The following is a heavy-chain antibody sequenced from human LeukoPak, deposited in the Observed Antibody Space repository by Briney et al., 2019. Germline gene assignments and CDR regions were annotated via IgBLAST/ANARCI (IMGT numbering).Heavy chain of an antibody. CDR2: IFYSGST. Sequence: PSETLSLTCTVSGGSISSYYWTWIRQPPGKGLEWIGNIFYSGSTYYSPSLKSRVTISLDTSRNQFSLKLNSVTAADTAVYYCAKSNGYGLVDIWGQGTMVTVSS. CDR1: GGSISSYY. V-gene: IGHV4-59*12. CDR3: AKSNGYGLVDI. D-gene: IGHD3-10*01. J-gene: IGHJ3*02.